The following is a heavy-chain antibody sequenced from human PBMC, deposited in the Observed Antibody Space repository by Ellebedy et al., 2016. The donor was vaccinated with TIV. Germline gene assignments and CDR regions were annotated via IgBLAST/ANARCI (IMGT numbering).Heavy chain of an antibody. CDR1: GGSISSSSYY. CDR3: ARGSYYGLVDYFDY. CDR2: IYYSGST. J-gene: IGHJ4*02. D-gene: IGHD1-26*01. V-gene: IGHV4-39*07. Sequence: SETLSLTXTVSGGSISSSSYYWGWIRQPPGKGLEWIGSIYYSGSTYYNPSLKSRVTISVDTSKNQFSLKLSSVTAADTAVYYCARGSYYGLVDYFDYWGQGTLVTVSS.